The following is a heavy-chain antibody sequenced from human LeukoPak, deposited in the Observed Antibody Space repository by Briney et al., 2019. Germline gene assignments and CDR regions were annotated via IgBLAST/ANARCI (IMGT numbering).Heavy chain of an antibody. CDR1: GVSISSYY. J-gene: IGHJ2*01. CDR2: IYYSRSN. CDR3: ARQGVGFWYFDL. D-gene: IGHD2-8*01. Sequence: PSETLSLTCTVSGVSISSYYWSWLRQPPGKGLEWIGNIYYSRSNNYNTSLKSRITISEDTSKNQFSLKLSSVTAAHTAVYYCARQGVGFWYFDLCGRGTLVTVSS. V-gene: IGHV4-59*08.